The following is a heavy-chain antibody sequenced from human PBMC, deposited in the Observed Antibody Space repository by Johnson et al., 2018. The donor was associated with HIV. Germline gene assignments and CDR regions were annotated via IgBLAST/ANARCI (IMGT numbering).Heavy chain of an antibody. CDR2: VNQDGSAK. CDR3: VTADRGSA. CDR1: GFTLSNHW. Sequence: VQLVESGGGLVQPGGSLRLSCAASGFTLSNHWMSWVRQAPGKGLEYVANVNQDGSAKFYVDSVKGGFTISRDNAKNSLYLQMNSLRDEDTAVYYCVTADRGSAWGQGTTVTVSS. J-gene: IGHJ3*01. V-gene: IGHV3-7*05. D-gene: IGHD1-26*01.